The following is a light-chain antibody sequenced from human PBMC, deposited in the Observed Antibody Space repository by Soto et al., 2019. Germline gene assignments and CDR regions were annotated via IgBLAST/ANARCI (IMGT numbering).Light chain of an antibody. CDR1: SGSIASNY. Sequence: NFMLTQPHSVSESPGKTVTISCTRSSGSIASNYVQWYQQRPGSAPTTVIYEDNQSPSGVPDRFSGSIDSSPNSASLTISGLRSEDEADYYCQSYDSSKQGYVFGTGTKLTVL. J-gene: IGLJ1*01. V-gene: IGLV6-57*04. CDR2: EDN. CDR3: QSYDSSKQGYV.